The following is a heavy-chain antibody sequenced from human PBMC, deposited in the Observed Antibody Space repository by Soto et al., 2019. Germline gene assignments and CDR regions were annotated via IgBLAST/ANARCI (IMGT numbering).Heavy chain of an antibody. D-gene: IGHD3-9*01. J-gene: IGHJ4*02. Sequence: ASVKVSCKASGGTFSSYAISWVRQAPGQGLEWMGGIIPIFGTANYAQKFQGRVTITADESTSTAYMELSSLRSEDTAVYYCAGSLGGGDYDILTGYYDYWGQGTLVTVSS. CDR2: IIPIFGTA. CDR3: AGSLGGGDYDILTGYYDY. CDR1: GGTFSSYA. V-gene: IGHV1-69*13.